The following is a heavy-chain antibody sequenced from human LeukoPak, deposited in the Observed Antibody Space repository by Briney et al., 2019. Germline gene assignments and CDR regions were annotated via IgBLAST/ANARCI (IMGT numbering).Heavy chain of an antibody. CDR2: ISGSGGST. Sequence: GGSQRLSCAASGFTFNSYAMNWVRQAPGKGLEWVSGISGSGGSTDYADSVKGRFTISRDNSKNTVYMQMNSLRAEDTAVYYCAKRSGSSGYYTLFDYWGQGTLVTVSS. J-gene: IGHJ4*02. V-gene: IGHV3-23*01. D-gene: IGHD3-22*01. CDR1: GFTFNSYA. CDR3: AKRSGSSGYYTLFDY.